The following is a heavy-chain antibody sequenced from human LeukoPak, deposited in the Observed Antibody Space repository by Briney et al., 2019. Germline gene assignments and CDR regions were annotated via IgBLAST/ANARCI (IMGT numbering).Heavy chain of an antibody. CDR2: IYTSGST. V-gene: IGHV4-4*09. Sequence: SETLSLTCTVSGGPISSYYWSWIRQPPGKGLEWIGYIYTSGSTNYNPSLKSRVTISVDTSKNQFSLKLSSVTAADTAVYYCARHDSPMAGHYFDYWGQGTLVTVSS. CDR1: GGPISSYY. D-gene: IGHD3-16*01. CDR3: ARHDSPMAGHYFDY. J-gene: IGHJ4*02.